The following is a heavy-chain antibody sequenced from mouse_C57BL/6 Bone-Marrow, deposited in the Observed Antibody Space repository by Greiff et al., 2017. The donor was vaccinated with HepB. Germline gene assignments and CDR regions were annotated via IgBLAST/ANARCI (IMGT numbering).Heavy chain of an antibody. D-gene: IGHD1-1*01. CDR1: GFNIKDDY. Sequence: EVQRVESGAELVRPGASVKLSCTASGFNIKDDYMHWVKQRPEQGLEWIGWIDPENGDTEYASKFQGKATITADTSSNTAYLQLSSLTSEDTAVYYCYYYGSSYDWYFDVWGTGTTVTVSS. V-gene: IGHV14-4*01. J-gene: IGHJ1*03. CDR2: IDPENGDT. CDR3: YYYGSSYDWYFDV.